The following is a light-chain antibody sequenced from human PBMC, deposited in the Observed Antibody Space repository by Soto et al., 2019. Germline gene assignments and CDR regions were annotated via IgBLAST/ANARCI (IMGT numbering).Light chain of an antibody. V-gene: IGKV3-20*01. CDR2: GVS. CDR1: QSGSSQS. J-gene: IGKJ1*01. Sequence: VLIQSPATLSFSLGDRATLSCRSSQSGSSQSLSWYHQRPGQPPRLLIYGVSIRANGIPDRFSGSGSETDFTLTITRLEPEDFATYYCLQYYSYPRTFGQGTKVDIK. CDR3: LQYYSYPRT.